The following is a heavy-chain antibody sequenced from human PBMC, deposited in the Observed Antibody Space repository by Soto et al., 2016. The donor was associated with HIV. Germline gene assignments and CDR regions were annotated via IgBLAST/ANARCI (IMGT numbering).Heavy chain of an antibody. CDR1: GGPISSSNW. D-gene: IGHD3-10*01. V-gene: IGHV4-4*02. Sequence: QVQLQESGPGLVKPSGTLSLTCAVSGGPISSSNWWSWVRQPPGKGLEWIGEIHHSATTNYNASLKSRITISVDKSKNQFSLKLSSVTVADTAVYYCAREAITLVRDPIRPFDYWGQGPWSPSPQ. CDR2: IHHSATT. CDR3: AREAITLVRDPIRPFDY. J-gene: IGHJ4*02.